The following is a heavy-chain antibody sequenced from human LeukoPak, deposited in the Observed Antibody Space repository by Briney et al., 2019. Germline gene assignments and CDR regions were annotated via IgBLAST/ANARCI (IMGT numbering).Heavy chain of an antibody. Sequence: SETLSLTCSVSGGSISSLYWSWIRQPPGKGLEWIGYIYYTGSTNYNPSLKSRVTMFVDMSKNQCSLRPSSVTAADTAVYYCARHRAYSSSSPFDYWGQGTLVTVSS. CDR1: GGSISSLY. CDR3: ARHRAYSSSSPFDY. D-gene: IGHD6-6*01. CDR2: IYYTGST. V-gene: IGHV4-59*08. J-gene: IGHJ4*02.